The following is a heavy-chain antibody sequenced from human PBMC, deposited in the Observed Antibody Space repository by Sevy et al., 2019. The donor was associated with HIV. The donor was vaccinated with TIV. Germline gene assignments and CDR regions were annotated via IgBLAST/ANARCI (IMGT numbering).Heavy chain of an antibody. CDR2: ISGSGGST. D-gene: IGHD3-10*01. CDR1: GFTFSSYA. J-gene: IGHJ5*02. V-gene: IGHV3-23*01. Sequence: GGSLRLACAASGFTFSSYAMSWVRRAPGKGLEWVSAISGSGGSTDYADSVKGRFTISRDNSKNTLYLQMNSLRAEDTAVYYCAKVEGYYYGSGSAGLDPWGQGTLVTVSS. CDR3: AKVEGYYYGSGSAGLDP.